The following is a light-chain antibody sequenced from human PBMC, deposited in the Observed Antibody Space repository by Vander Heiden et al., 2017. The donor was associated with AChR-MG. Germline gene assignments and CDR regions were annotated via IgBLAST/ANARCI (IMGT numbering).Light chain of an antibody. CDR2: DVS. CDR3: LQDANLPYT. V-gene: IGKV1-33*01. CDR1: QGMSIH. J-gene: IGKJ2*01. Sequence: DIQMTQSPSSLSASVGDKVTITCQASQGMSIHLNWYQQKPGKAPKLLIYDVSNLETGVPSRFNGSGSETDFSFTISRLQPEDVATYYCLQDANLPYTFGPGTKVEIK.